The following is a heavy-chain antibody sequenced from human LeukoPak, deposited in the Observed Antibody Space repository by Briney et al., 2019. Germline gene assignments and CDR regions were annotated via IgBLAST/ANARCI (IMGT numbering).Heavy chain of an antibody. D-gene: IGHD1-1*01. CDR2: FDPEDGET. CDR3: ATDPSWSVQLEPNYYYGMDV. V-gene: IGHV1-24*01. J-gene: IGHJ6*02. Sequence: LXMXWVRQAPGXGLEWMGGFDPEDGETIYAQKFQGRVTMTEDTSTDTAYMELSSLRSEDTAVYYCATDPSWSVQLEPNYYYGMDVWGQGTTVTVSS. CDR1: LX.